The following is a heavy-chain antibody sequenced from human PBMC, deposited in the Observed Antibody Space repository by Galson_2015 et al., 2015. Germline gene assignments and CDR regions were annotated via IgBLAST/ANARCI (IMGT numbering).Heavy chain of an antibody. CDR2: IYTSGST. CDR1: GGSISSGSYY. D-gene: IGHD6-13*01. J-gene: IGHJ5*02. CDR3: ARGLAAAGTPGNNRFDP. Sequence: TLSLTCTVSGGSISSGSYYWSWIRQPAGKGLEWIGRIYTSGSTNYNPSLKSRVTISVDTSKNQFSLKLSSVTAADTAVYYCARGLAAAGTPGNNRFDPWGQGTLVTVSS. V-gene: IGHV4-61*02.